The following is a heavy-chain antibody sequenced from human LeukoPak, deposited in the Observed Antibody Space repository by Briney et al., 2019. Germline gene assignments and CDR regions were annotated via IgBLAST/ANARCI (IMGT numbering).Heavy chain of an antibody. J-gene: IGHJ3*02. CDR1: GGSFSGYY. D-gene: IGHD3-10*02. Sequence: SETLSLTCAVYGGSFSGYYWSWIRQPPGKGMEWIGSMYSSGSTYYNPSLKSRVTIFADISKKQVSLKLSSVTAADTAVYYCARGPPAGGYYYARGAFDIWGQGTMITVSS. V-gene: IGHV4-34*01. CDR3: ARGPPAGGYYYARGAFDI. CDR2: MYSSGST.